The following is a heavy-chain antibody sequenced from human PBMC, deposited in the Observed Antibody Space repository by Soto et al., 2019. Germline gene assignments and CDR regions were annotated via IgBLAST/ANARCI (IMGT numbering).Heavy chain of an antibody. CDR3: MTTTRDRPFDS. CDR2: IRQDGSEK. CDR1: GFSVSSYW. D-gene: IGHD1-1*01. J-gene: IGHJ4*02. V-gene: IGHV3-7*03. Sequence: EVQLVESGGDLVQPGGSLRLSCEASGFSVSSYWMTWVRQAPGKRLEYVAIIRQDGSEKKYVDSVMGRVTMSRANAKTSSHLQTNRPRGEDTAVYYCMTTTRDRPFDSWGQGKLVTVSS.